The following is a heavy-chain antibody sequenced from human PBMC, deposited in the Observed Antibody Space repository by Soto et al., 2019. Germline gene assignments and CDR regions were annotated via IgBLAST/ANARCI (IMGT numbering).Heavy chain of an antibody. D-gene: IGHD1-26*01. V-gene: IGHV1-18*04. Sequence: QVQLVQSGAEVKKPGASVKVSCKASGYTFTSYGISWVRQAPGQGLXXXGWISAYNGNTNYAQKLQGRVTMTTDTSTSTAYMELRSLRSDDTAVYYCARDAVGATSNYYYYGMDVWGQGTTVTVSS. CDR3: ARDAVGATSNYYYYGMDV. CDR1: GYTFTSYG. J-gene: IGHJ6*02. CDR2: ISAYNGNT.